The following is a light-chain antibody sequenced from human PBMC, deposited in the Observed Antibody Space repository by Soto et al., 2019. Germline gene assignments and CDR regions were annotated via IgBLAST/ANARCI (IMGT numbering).Light chain of an antibody. CDR2: EVS. CDR3: CSYAGSSTLVV. V-gene: IGLV2-23*02. CDR1: SSDVGSYNL. Sequence: QSALTQPASVSGSPGQSITISCTGTSSDVGSYNLVSWYQQHPGKAPKLMIYEVSKRPSGVSNRFSGSKSGNTASLTISGLQADDEADYYCCSYAGSSTLVVFGGGTKVTVL. J-gene: IGLJ2*01.